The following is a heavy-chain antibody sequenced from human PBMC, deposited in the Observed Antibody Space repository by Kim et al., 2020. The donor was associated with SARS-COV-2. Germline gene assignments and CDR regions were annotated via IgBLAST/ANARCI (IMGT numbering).Heavy chain of an antibody. CDR3: ARAWLGFDI. CDR1: GFTFSSYA. CDR2: ISYDGSNK. J-gene: IGHJ3*02. Sequence: GGSLRLSCAASGFTFSSYAMHWVRQAPGKGLEWVAVISYDGSNKYYADSVKGRFTISRDNSKNTLYLQMNSLRAEDTAVYYCARAWLGFDIWGQGTMVTV. D-gene: IGHD3-22*01. V-gene: IGHV3-30*04.